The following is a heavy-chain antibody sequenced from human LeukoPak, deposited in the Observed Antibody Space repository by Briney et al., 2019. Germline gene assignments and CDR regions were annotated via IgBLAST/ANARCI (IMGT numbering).Heavy chain of an antibody. Sequence: PSETLSLTCTVSGGSISSYYWSWIRQPPGKGLEWIGYIYYSGSTNYNPSLKSRVTISVDTSKNQFSLKLSSVTAADTAVYYCATRNIAVAEGGVAFDIWGQGTMVTVSS. J-gene: IGHJ3*02. D-gene: IGHD6-19*01. CDR3: ATRNIAVAEGGVAFDI. CDR1: GGSISSYY. V-gene: IGHV4-59*08. CDR2: IYYSGST.